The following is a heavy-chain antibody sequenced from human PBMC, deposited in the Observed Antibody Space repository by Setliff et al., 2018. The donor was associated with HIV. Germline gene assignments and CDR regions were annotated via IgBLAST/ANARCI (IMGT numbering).Heavy chain of an antibody. Sequence: SETLSLTCTVSGDSISSGGYYWSWIRQHPGKGLEWIGYIYYSGSTYYNPSLKSRVTISVGTSKNQFSLKLSSVTAADTAVYYCARYYYYDSSGQPWYFDLWGRGTLVTAPQ. CDR1: GDSISSGGYY. CDR3: ARYYYYDSSGQPWYFDL. D-gene: IGHD3-22*01. CDR2: IYYSGST. J-gene: IGHJ2*01. V-gene: IGHV4-31*03.